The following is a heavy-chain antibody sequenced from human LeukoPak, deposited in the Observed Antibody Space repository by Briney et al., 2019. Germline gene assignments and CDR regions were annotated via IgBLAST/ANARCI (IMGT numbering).Heavy chain of an antibody. D-gene: IGHD2/OR15-2a*01. V-gene: IGHV4-30-4*01. CDR2: IYYSGST. Sequence: SQTLSLTCTVSGGSISSGDYYWSWIRQPPGKGLEWIGYIYYSGSTYYNPSLKSRVTISVDTSKNQFSLKLSSVTAADTAVYYCARHASILPYYFDYWGQGTLVTVSS. CDR3: ARHASILPYYFDY. CDR1: GGSISSGDYY. J-gene: IGHJ4*02.